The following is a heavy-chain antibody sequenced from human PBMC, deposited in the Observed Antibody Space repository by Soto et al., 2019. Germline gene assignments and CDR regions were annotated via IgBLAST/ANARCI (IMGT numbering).Heavy chain of an antibody. J-gene: IGHJ6*02. D-gene: IGHD2-2*01. CDR2: ISGKNCNP. CDR1: GYTFISNG. Sequence: QVQLVQSAAEVKKPGAAVKVSCKASGYTFISNGIRWVRQAPGQGRDWMGWISGKNCNPNYAQKFQGRVTLTTGPSTSTAYLELRSLRSDDTAVYYCARVSSSIVVVPDYGMDVWGQGTTVTVSS. CDR3: ARVSSSIVVVPDYGMDV. V-gene: IGHV1-18*04.